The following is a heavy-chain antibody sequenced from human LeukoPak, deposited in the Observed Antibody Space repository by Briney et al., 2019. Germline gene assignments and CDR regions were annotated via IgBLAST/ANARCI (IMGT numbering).Heavy chain of an antibody. V-gene: IGHV3-53*01. D-gene: IGHD5-24*01. CDR3: ATSRPGDGYNYFSYYYYYYMDV. CDR2: IYSGGST. J-gene: IGHJ6*03. Sequence: GGSLRLSCAASGFTVSSNYMSWVRQAPGEGLEWVSVIYSGGSTYYADSVKGRFTISRDNSKNTLYLQMNSLRAEDTAVYYCATSRPGDGYNYFSYYYYYYMDVWGKGTTVTVSS. CDR1: GFTVSSNY.